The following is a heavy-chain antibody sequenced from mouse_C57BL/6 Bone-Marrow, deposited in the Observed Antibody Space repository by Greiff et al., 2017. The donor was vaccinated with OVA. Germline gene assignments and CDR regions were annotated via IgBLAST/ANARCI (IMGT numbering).Heavy chain of an antibody. V-gene: IGHV1-78*01. CDR1: GYTFTEHT. CDR2: IYPRDGST. J-gene: IGHJ2*01. CDR3: ARWNYYGSPFND. Sequence: VQRVESDAELVKPGASVKISCKVSGYTFTEHTIHWMTQRPEQGLEWIGYIYPRDGSTKYNEKFKGKATLTADKSSSTAYMQLNSLTSEDSAVYFCARWNYYGSPFNDWGQGTTLTVSS. D-gene: IGHD1-1*01.